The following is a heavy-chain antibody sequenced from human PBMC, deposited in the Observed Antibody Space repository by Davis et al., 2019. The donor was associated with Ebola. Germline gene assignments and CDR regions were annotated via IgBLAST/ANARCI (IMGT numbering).Heavy chain of an antibody. Sequence: GESLKISCVASGFTLNNAWMSWVRQAPGTGLEWVCRIKSKTDGGTTDYAAPVKGRFTISRDDSRNTLNLQMNSLKTEDTAVYYCTTIYCSGGSCYWYFDLWGRGTLVTVSS. V-gene: IGHV3-15*01. J-gene: IGHJ2*01. CDR3: TTIYCSGGSCYWYFDL. CDR1: GFTLNNAW. CDR2: IKSKTDGGTT. D-gene: IGHD2-15*01.